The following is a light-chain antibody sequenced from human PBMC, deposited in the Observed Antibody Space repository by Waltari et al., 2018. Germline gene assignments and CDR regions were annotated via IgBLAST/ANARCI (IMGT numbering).Light chain of an antibody. CDR1: QSISSY. J-gene: IGKJ4*01. CDR2: AAS. CDR3: QQSYSTPRLT. Sequence: DIQMTQSPSSLSASVGDRVTITCRASQSISSYLNWYQQKPGKAPKLLIYAASSLKSGVPSRFSGSGSGTDFTLTISSLQPEDFATYYCQQSYSTPRLTFGGGTKVEI. V-gene: IGKV1-39*01.